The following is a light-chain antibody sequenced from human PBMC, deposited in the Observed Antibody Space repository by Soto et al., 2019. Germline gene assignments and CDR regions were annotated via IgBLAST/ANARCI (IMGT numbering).Light chain of an antibody. Sequence: DIVMTQSPDSLAVSLGERATINCKSSQSVLYSSNNKNYLAWYQQKPGQPPKLLIYWASTRESGVPDRFSGSGYGTDFTLTISSLQAEDVAVYYCQQYYSTPRGTFGQGTKVDIK. CDR1: QSVLYSSNNKNY. V-gene: IGKV4-1*01. CDR2: WAS. J-gene: IGKJ1*01. CDR3: QQYYSTPRGT.